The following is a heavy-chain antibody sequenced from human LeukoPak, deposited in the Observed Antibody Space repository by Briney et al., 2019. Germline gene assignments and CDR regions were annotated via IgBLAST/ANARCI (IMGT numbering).Heavy chain of an antibody. Sequence: GGSLRLSCAASRFTFSSYSMSWVRQAPGKGLEWVSSISSSSNYIYYADSVKGRFTISRDNAKNSLYLQMNSLRAEDTAVYYCARDRALRGYSAYDPPEEYLEAGGYDYWGQGTLVTVSS. CDR1: RFTFSSYS. V-gene: IGHV3-21*01. D-gene: IGHD5-12*01. J-gene: IGHJ4*02. CDR2: ISSSSNYI. CDR3: ARDRALRGYSAYDPPEEYLEAGGYDY.